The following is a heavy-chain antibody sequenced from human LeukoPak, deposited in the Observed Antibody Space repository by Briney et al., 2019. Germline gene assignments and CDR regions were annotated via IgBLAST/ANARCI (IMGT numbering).Heavy chain of an antibody. J-gene: IGHJ6*03. CDR2: IYYSGST. Sequence: PSETLSLTCTVSGGSIRGYYWSWIRQPPGKGLEWIGYIYYSGSTNYNPSLKSRVSISVDTSKNQFSLKLSSVTAADTAVYYCARGRRPPDTAMVYYYYYYMDVWGKGTTVTVPS. V-gene: IGHV4-59*01. CDR1: GGSIRGYY. CDR3: ARGRRPPDTAMVYYYYYYMDV. D-gene: IGHD5-18*01.